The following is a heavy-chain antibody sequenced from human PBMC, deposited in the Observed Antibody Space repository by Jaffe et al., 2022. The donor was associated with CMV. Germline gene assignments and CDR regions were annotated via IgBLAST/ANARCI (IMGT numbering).Heavy chain of an antibody. CDR3: ARLGATSGRYFFDY. V-gene: IGHV4-39*01. J-gene: IGHJ4*02. CDR2: IYYSGIT. Sequence: QLQLQESGPGLVKPSETLSLTCTVSGGSISSRNYYWGWIRQPPGKGLEWIGSIYYSGITYFNPSLESRVTISVDKSKNQFSLKLSSVTAADTAVYYCARLGATSGRYFFDYWGQGTLVTVSS. D-gene: IGHD1-26*01. CDR1: GGSISSRNYY.